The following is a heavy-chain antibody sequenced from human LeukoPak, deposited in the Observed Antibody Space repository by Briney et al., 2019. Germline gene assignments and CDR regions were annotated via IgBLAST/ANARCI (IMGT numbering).Heavy chain of an antibody. CDR1: GGTFSSYA. J-gene: IGHJ6*03. CDR3: AITAAGTNYYYYYYMDV. V-gene: IGHV1-69*05. D-gene: IGHD6-13*01. CDR2: IIPIFGTA. Sequence: GASVKVSCKASGGTFSSYAISWVRQAPGQGLEWMGGIIPIFGTANYAQKFQGRVTITTDGSTSTAYMELSSLRSEDTAVYYCAITAAGTNYYYYYYMDVWGKGTTVTVSS.